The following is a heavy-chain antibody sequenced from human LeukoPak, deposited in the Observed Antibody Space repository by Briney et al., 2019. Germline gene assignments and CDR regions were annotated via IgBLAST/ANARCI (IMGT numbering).Heavy chain of an antibody. D-gene: IGHD3-22*01. CDR3: ARELYSSGYLPDY. CDR1: GYTFTGYY. J-gene: IGHJ4*02. V-gene: IGHV1-2*02. Sequence: ASVKVSCKASGYTFTGYYMHWVRQAPGQGLEWMGWINPNSGGTNYAQKFQGRVTMTRDTSISTAYMELSRLRSDDTAVYYCARELYSSGYLPDYWGQGTLVTDSS. CDR2: INPNSGGT.